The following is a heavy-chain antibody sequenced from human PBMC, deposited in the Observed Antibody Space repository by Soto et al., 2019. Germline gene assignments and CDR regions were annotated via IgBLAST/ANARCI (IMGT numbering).Heavy chain of an antibody. V-gene: IGHV1-69*01. CDR3: ARSGYSYGPNID. CDR1: RGSFSASG. J-gene: IGHJ4*02. Sequence: QVQLVQSGAEVQKPGSSVKVSCRAARGSFSASGFSWVRQAPGQGLEWVGGFIPIFGTANYAPKFQDRVTMTADESTSTVYMALSSLKSEDTAMYYCARSGYSYGPNIDWGQGTLLTVSS. CDR2: FIPIFGTA. D-gene: IGHD5-18*01.